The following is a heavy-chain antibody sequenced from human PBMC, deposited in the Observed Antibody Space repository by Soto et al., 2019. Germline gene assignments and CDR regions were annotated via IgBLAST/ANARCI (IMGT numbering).Heavy chain of an antibody. CDR3: ARAREGDCCGCSCLLYDGMDV. D-gene: IGHD2-15*01. Sequence: GASVKVSCKASGGTFSSYAISWVRQAPGQGLEWMGGIIPIFGTANYAQKFQGRVTITADESTSTAYMELSSLRSEDTAVYYCARAREGDCCGCSCLLYDGMDVCGEGTTVTVSS. J-gene: IGHJ6*04. V-gene: IGHV1-69*13. CDR1: GGTFSSYA. CDR2: IIPIFGTA.